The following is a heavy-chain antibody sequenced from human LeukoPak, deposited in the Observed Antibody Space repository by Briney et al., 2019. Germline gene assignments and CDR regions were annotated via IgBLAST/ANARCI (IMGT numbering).Heavy chain of an antibody. D-gene: IGHD4-17*01. CDR1: GYTFTSYG. J-gene: IGHJ4*02. V-gene: IGHV1-18*01. Sequence: ASVKVSCKASGYTFTSYGISWVRQAPGQGLEWMGWISAYNGNTNYAQKLQGRVTMTTDTSTSTAYMELRSLRSDDTAMYYCARVSSYGDYGDYWGQGTLVTVSS. CDR2: ISAYNGNT. CDR3: ARVSSYGDYGDY.